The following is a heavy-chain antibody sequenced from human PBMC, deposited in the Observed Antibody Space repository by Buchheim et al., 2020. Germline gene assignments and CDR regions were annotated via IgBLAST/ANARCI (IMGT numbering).Heavy chain of an antibody. D-gene: IGHD2-2*01. J-gene: IGHJ5*02. CDR1: GDSITSHS. CDR3: ARGSRMYSSSWYRGWFDP. CDR2: MSDSGTT. Sequence: QLQESGPGLVKPSETLSLTCTVSGDSITSHSWSWIRQPPGKGLEWIGYMSDSGTTNHNPSLKSRVTISVDTSKNQFSLRLKSVVTADTAVYYCARGSRMYSSSWYRGWFDPWGQGTL. V-gene: IGHV4-59*11.